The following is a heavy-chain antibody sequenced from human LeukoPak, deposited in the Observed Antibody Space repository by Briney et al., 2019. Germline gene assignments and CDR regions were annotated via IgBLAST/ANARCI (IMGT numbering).Heavy chain of an antibody. D-gene: IGHD3-9*01. CDR2: IRYNGNNQ. V-gene: IGHV3-30*02. CDR3: ARDSSVLRYFDWLSDAFDI. CDR1: GFTFNNYG. J-gene: IGHJ3*02. Sequence: GGSLRLSCAASGFTFNNYGMHWVRQAPGKGLEWVAFIRYNGNNQYYADSVKGRFTISRDNSKNTLYLQMNSLRAEDTAVYYCARDSSVLRYFDWLSDAFDIWGQGTMVTVSS.